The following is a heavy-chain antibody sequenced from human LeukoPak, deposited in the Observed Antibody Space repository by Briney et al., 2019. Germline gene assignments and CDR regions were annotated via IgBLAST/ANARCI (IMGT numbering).Heavy chain of an antibody. Sequence: KTSETLSLTCTVSGGSINSYYWSWTRQPPGKGLEWIGYIYYSGSTNYNPSLKSRVTISVDTSKNQFSLRLSSVTAADTAVYYCARVTGYMTEDYFDYWGQGTLITVSS. CDR1: GGSINSYY. D-gene: IGHD6-13*01. J-gene: IGHJ4*02. V-gene: IGHV4-59*01. CDR2: IYYSGST. CDR3: ARVTGYMTEDYFDY.